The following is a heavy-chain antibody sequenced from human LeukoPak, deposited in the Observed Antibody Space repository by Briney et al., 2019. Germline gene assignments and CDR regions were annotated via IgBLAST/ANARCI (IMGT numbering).Heavy chain of an antibody. CDR1: GFTFSSYG. CDR2: ISYDGSNK. Sequence: PGGSLRLSCAASGFTFSSYGMHWVRQAPGEGLEWVAVISYDGSNKYYADSVKGRFTVSRDNSKNTLYLQMNTLRAEDRAVYYCAKGSSGWSIDYWGQGTLVTVSS. V-gene: IGHV3-30*18. CDR3: AKGSSGWSIDY. D-gene: IGHD6-19*01. J-gene: IGHJ4*02.